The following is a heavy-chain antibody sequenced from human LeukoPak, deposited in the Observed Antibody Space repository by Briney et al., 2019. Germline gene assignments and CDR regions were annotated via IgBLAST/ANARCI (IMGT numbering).Heavy chain of an antibody. Sequence: SETLSLTCTVAGGSISSYYWSWIRQPAGKGLEWIGRIYTSGSTNYNPSLKSRVTMSVDTSKNQFSLKLSSVTAADTAVYYCASASPLGYCSGGSCPNGLDYWGQGTLVTVSS. CDR3: ASASPLGYCSGGSCPNGLDY. D-gene: IGHD2-15*01. CDR1: GGSISSYY. J-gene: IGHJ4*02. CDR2: IYTSGST. V-gene: IGHV4-4*07.